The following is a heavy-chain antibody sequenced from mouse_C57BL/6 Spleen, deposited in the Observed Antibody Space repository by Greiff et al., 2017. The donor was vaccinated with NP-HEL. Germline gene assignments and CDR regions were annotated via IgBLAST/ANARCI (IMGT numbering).Heavy chain of an antibody. CDR1: GYTFTSYW. Sequence: QVQLQQSGAELAKPGASVKLSCKASGYTFTSYWMHWVKQRPGQGLEWIGYINPSSGYTKYNQKFKDKATLTADKSSSTAYMQLSSLTYEDSAVYYGARTGYFSYGTHYARDYGGQGTSATVPS. D-gene: IGHD1-1*01. CDR3: ARTGYFSYGTHYARDY. J-gene: IGHJ4*01. CDR2: INPSSGYT. V-gene: IGHV1-7*01.